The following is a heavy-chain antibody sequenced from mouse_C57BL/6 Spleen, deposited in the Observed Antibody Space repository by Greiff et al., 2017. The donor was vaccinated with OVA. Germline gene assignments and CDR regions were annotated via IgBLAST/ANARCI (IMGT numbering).Heavy chain of an antibody. J-gene: IGHJ2*01. Sequence: EVQLQQSGPELVKPGASVKISCKASGYSFTGYYMNWVKQSPEKSLEWIGEINPSNGGTTYNQKFKAKATLTVDKSSSTAYMQLKSLTSEYSAVYYCERKEITWTDYWGQGTTLTVSS. CDR2: INPSNGGT. V-gene: IGHV1-42*01. D-gene: IGHD4-1*01. CDR3: ERKEITWTDY. CDR1: GYSFTGYY.